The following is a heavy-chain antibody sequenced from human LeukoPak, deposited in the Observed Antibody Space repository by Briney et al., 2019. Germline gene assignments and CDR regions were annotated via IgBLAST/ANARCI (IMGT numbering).Heavy chain of an antibody. CDR3: ARDAGGYSYGWYFDY. CDR2: ISYDGRTK. CDR1: GFTFSSYA. Sequence: GRSLRLSCAASGFTFSSYAMHWVRQAPGKGLEWVTLISYDGRTKYYADSVKGRFTIPRDNSKNTLYLQMNSLRDEDTAVYYCARDAGGYSYGWYFDYWGQGTLVTVSS. V-gene: IGHV3-30*04. J-gene: IGHJ4*02. D-gene: IGHD5-18*01.